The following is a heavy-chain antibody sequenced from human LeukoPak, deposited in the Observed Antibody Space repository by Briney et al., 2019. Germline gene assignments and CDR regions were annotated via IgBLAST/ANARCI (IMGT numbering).Heavy chain of an antibody. CDR1: GFTFSSYA. CDR2: ITTSGGST. J-gene: IGHJ1*01. V-gene: IGHV3-23*01. D-gene: IGHD3-22*01. CDR3: VCYDNAAEYFHY. Sequence: PGGSLRLSCAASGFTFSSYAMSWVRQAPGKGLEWVSSITTSGGSTSYADSVKGRFTISRDNSKNTLYLQTNSLRAEDTALYYCVCYDNAAEYFHYWGQGTLVTVSS.